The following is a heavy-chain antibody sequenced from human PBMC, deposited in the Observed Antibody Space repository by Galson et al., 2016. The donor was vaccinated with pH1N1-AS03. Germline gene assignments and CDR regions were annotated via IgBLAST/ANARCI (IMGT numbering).Heavy chain of an antibody. Sequence: TLSLTCTVSGGSISGGSYYWSWIRQTAGEGLEWIGRIHVSGSTDNNPSLQSRVSISMDTPKNQISLDLYSVTAADTAIDYCARGTREGKSDFDYWGQGTLVTVSS. V-gene: IGHV4-61*02. CDR1: GGSISGGSYY. D-gene: IGHD1-26*01. CDR3: ARGTREGKSDFDY. J-gene: IGHJ4*02. CDR2: IHVSGST.